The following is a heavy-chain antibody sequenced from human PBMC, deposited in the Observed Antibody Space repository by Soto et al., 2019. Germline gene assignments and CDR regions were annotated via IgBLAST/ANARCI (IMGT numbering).Heavy chain of an antibody. CDR2: IRQDGGDK. CDR1: GFTFSSYW. J-gene: IGHJ4*02. V-gene: IGHV3-7*01. Sequence: GGSLRLSCAASGFTFSSYWMSWVRQAPGKGLEWVANIRQDGGDKYFLDSVKGRFTISRDNAKNSLYLQMNSLRVDDTAIYYCVRDAVVSGVDYFDYWGQGTLVTVSS. CDR3: VRDAVVSGVDYFDY. D-gene: IGHD2-8*01.